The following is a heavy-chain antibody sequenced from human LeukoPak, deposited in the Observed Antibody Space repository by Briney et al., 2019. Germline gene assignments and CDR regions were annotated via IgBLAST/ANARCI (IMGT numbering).Heavy chain of an antibody. Sequence: GGSLRLSCAASGFTFSSYSMNSVRQAPGKGLEWVSSISSSSRYIYYAGSVKGRFTISRDNAKNSLYLQMNSLRAEDTAVYYCASVPGHYCSSTSCASDAFDIWGQGTMVTVSS. J-gene: IGHJ3*02. CDR3: ASVPGHYCSSTSCASDAFDI. CDR1: GFTFSSYS. CDR2: ISSSSRYI. V-gene: IGHV3-21*01. D-gene: IGHD2-2*01.